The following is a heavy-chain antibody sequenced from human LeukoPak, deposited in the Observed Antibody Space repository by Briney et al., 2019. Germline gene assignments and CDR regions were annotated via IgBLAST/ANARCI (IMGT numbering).Heavy chain of an antibody. CDR3: ARYGLLGLSEINAFDI. V-gene: IGHV4-34*01. CDR1: GGSFSGYY. CDR2: INHSGST. D-gene: IGHD2-2*01. J-gene: IGHJ3*02. Sequence: SETLSLTCAVYGGSFSGYYWSWIRQPPGKGLEWIGEINHSGSTNYNPSLKSRVTLSVDTSKNQFSLKLNSVTAADTAVYYCARYGLLGLSEINAFDIWGQGTMVTVSS.